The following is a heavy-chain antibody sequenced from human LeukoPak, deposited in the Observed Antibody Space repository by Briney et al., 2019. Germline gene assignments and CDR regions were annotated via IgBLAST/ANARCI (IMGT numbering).Heavy chain of an antibody. CDR2: IYHSGSA. D-gene: IGHD3-22*01. V-gene: IGHV4-39*07. CDR1: GGSISSSSYY. J-gene: IGHJ4*02. CDR3: ARGGSSGYHLDY. Sequence: PSETLSLTCTVSGGSISSSSYYWGWIRQPPGKGLEWIGYIYHSGSAYYNPSLKSRVTISVDRSKNQFSLKLSSVTAADTAVYYCARGGSSGYHLDYWGQGTLVTVSS.